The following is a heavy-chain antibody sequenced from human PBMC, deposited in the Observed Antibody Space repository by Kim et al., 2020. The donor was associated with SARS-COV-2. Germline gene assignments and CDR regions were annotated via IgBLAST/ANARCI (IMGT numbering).Heavy chain of an antibody. Sequence: GGSLRLSCAASGFTLSNYGMHWVRQAPGKGLEWVAVIWYNGNNRYYTDSVKGRFSISRDNSMNTLYLQMNRLRAEDTASYYCAKDYCSSTSCYSHLFDYWGQGTLVTVSS. V-gene: IGHV3-33*06. CDR1: GFTLSNYG. CDR2: IWYNGNNR. CDR3: AKDYCSSTSCYSHLFDY. J-gene: IGHJ4*02. D-gene: IGHD2-2*01.